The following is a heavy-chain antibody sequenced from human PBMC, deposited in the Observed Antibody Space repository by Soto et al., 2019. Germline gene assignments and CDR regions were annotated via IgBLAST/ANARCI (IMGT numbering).Heavy chain of an antibody. V-gene: IGHV3-7*01. CDR1: GFTFSSYW. D-gene: IGHD7-27*01. Sequence: GGSLRLSCAASGFTFSSYWMSWVRQAPGKGLEWVANIKQDGSEKYYVDSVKGRFTISRDNAKNSLYLQMNSLRAEDTAVYYCARDPNWGSGNWFDPWGQGTLVTVSS. CDR2: IKQDGSEK. J-gene: IGHJ5*02. CDR3: ARDPNWGSGNWFDP.